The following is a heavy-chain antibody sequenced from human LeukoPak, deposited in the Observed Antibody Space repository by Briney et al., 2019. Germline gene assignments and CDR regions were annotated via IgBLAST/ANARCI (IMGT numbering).Heavy chain of an antibody. J-gene: IGHJ4*02. CDR3: ARDRCSSTSCGDY. Sequence: GGPLRLSCAASGFTFSSYSMNWVRQAPGKGLEWVSSISSSSSYIYYADSVKGRFTISRDNAKNSLYLQMNSLRAEDTAVYYCARDRCSSTSCGDYWGQGTLVTVSS. V-gene: IGHV3-21*01. CDR2: ISSSSSYI. CDR1: GFTFSSYS. D-gene: IGHD2-2*01.